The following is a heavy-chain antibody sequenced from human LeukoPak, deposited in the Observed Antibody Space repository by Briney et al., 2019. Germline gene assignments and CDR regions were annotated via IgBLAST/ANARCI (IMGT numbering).Heavy chain of an antibody. V-gene: IGHV1-2*02. D-gene: IGHD5-24*01. CDR3: ARDGRDGYNLVHY. CDR2: INPNSGGT. Sequence: ASVKVSCEASGYTFTGYYIHWVRQAPGQGLERMGWINPNSGGTNYAQKFQGRVTMTRDTSISAVYMELSRLRSDDTAVYYCARDGRDGYNLVHYWGQGTLVTVSS. J-gene: IGHJ4*02. CDR1: GYTFTGYY.